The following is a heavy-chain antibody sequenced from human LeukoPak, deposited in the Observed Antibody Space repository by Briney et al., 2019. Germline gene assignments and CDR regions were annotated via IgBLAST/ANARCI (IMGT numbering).Heavy chain of an antibody. CDR3: ARNLWFGEPYYFDY. V-gene: IGHV3-23*01. J-gene: IGHJ4*02. Sequence: GGSLRLSCAASGFTFSSYAMSWVRQAPGKGLEWVSAISGSGGSTYYADSVKGRFTISRDNSKNSLYLQMNSLRAEDTAVYYCARNLWFGEPYYFDYWGQGTLVTVSS. D-gene: IGHD3-10*01. CDR2: ISGSGGST. CDR1: GFTFSSYA.